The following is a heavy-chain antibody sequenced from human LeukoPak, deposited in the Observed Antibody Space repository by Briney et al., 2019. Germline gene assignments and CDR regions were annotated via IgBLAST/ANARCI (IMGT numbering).Heavy chain of an antibody. D-gene: IGHD3-3*01. CDR3: AKGAYYAD. CDR2: ISGSGDST. J-gene: IGHJ4*02. V-gene: IGHV3-23*01. CDR1: GFTFSNSG. Sequence: GGTLRLSCAASGFTFSNSGMNWVRQAPGKGLEWVSTISGSGDSTYYADSVKGRFTSSRDNSKNTLYLQMNSLRAEDTAVYYCAKGAYYADWGQGTLVTVSS.